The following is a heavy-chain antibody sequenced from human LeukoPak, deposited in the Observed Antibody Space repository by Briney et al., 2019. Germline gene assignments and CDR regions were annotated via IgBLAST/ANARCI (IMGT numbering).Heavy chain of an antibody. V-gene: IGHV3-30-3*01. CDR3: ARPGSGGSLDY. Sequence: GGSLRLSCAASGFTFSSYTMHWVRQAPGKGLEWGAVISYDGINKYYADSVKGRFTISRDNSKNTLYLQMNSLRVEDTAVYYGARPGSGGSLDYWGQGTLVTVSS. CDR1: GFTFSSYT. J-gene: IGHJ4*02. D-gene: IGHD1-1*01. CDR2: ISYDGINK.